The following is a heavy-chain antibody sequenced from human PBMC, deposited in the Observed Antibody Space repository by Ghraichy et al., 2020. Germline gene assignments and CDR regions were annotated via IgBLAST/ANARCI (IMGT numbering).Heavy chain of an antibody. D-gene: IGHD3-9*01. V-gene: IGHV3-15*01. Sequence: GGSLRLSCAASGFIFSSFSNAWMSWVRQAPGKGLEWVGRIKSKTDGGTTDYAAPVNGRVTISRDDSKDTLYLQMNSLKTEDTAVYYCTTNQSTIWGQGTLVTVSS. CDR2: IKSKTDGGTT. J-gene: IGHJ4*02. CDR3: TTNQSTI. CDR1: GFIFSSFSNAW.